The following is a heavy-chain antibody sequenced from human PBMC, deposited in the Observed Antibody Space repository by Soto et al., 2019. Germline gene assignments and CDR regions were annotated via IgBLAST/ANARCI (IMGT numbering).Heavy chain of an antibody. J-gene: IGHJ4*02. D-gene: IGHD3-9*01. V-gene: IGHV3-23*01. CDR2: ISGSGGST. Sequence: EVQLLESGGGLVQPGGSLRLSCAASGFTFSSYAMSWVRQAPGKGLEWVSAISGSGGSTYYADSVKGRFTISRDNSKNTLYLQMNSLRAEDTAVYYCATYKRQTSVLTVINYFDYWGQGTLVTVSS. CDR1: GFTFSSYA. CDR3: ATYKRQTSVLTVINYFDY.